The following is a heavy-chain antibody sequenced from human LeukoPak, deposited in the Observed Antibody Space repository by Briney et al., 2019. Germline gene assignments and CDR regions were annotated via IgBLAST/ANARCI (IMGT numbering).Heavy chain of an antibody. V-gene: IGHV4-34*01. J-gene: IGHJ6*03. Sequence: SETLSLTCAVYGGSFSGYYWSWIRQPPGKGLEWIGEINHSGSTNYNPSLKSRVTISVDTSKNQFSLKLSSVTAADTAAYYCAGTNYFYYYYYMDVWGKGTTVTVSS. D-gene: IGHD4/OR15-4a*01. CDR3: AGTNYFYYYYYMDV. CDR2: INHSGST. CDR1: GGSFSGYY.